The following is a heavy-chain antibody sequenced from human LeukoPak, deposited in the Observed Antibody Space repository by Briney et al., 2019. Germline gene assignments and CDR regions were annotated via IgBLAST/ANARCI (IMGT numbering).Heavy chain of an antibody. CDR1: GFTFSSYA. CDR3: ARVRRDILTGSYYFDY. D-gene: IGHD3-9*01. Sequence: PGGSLRLSCAASGFTFSSYAMSWVRQAPGKGLEWVSAISGSGGSTYYADSVKGRFTISRDNSKNTLYLQMNSLRAEDTAVYYCARVRRDILTGSYYFDYWGQGTLVTVSS. V-gene: IGHV3-23*01. J-gene: IGHJ4*02. CDR2: ISGSGGST.